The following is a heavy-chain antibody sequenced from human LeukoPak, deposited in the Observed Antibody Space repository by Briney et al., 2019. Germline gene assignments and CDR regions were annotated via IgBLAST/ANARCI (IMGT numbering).Heavy chain of an antibody. J-gene: IGHJ4*02. CDR1: GFTFSSYS. CDR2: ISSSSSYI. V-gene: IGHV3-21*01. D-gene: IGHD6-19*01. CDR3: ATAPRLAVAGTR. Sequence: PGGSLRLSCAASGFTFSSYSMNWVRQAPGKGLEWVSSISSSSSYIYYADSVKGRFTISRDNAKNSLYLQMNSLRAEDTAVYYCATAPRLAVAGTRWGQGTLVTVSS.